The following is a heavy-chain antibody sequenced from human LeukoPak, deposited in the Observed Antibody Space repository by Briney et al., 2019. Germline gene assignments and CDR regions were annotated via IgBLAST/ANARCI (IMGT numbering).Heavy chain of an antibody. CDR3: ARDFLLQSEGLFDY. V-gene: IGHV4-4*07. J-gene: IGHJ4*02. CDR1: GGSISSYY. Sequence: MASETLSLTCTVSGGSISSYYWSWIRQPAGKGLEWSGRFYISRSTNYNPSLKSRVTMSVDTSKNQFSLRLNSVTAADTAVYYCARDFLLQSEGLFDYWGQGTLVTVSS. D-gene: IGHD4-11*01. CDR2: FYISRST.